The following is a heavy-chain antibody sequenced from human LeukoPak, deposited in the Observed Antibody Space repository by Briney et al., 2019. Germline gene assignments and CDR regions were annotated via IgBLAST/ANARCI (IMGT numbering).Heavy chain of an antibody. CDR2: IIPIFGTA. J-gene: IGHJ4*02. D-gene: IGHD4-17*01. Sequence: SVKVSCKASGGTFSIYAISWVREAPGQGLEWMGGIIPIFGTANYAQKFQGRVTITTDESTSTAYMELSSLRSDDTAVYYCARGMTVTTSFDYWGQGTLVTVSS. CDR3: ARGMTVTTSFDY. V-gene: IGHV1-69*05. CDR1: GGTFSIYA.